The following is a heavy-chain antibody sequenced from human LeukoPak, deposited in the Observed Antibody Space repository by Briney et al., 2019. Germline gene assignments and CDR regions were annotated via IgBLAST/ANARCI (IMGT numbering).Heavy chain of an antibody. CDR2: ISSSSSTI. D-gene: IGHD3-22*01. CDR3: AGESLTYYYDSSGYSRPYYYGMDV. J-gene: IGHJ6*02. Sequence: GGSLRLSCAASGFTFSSYSMNWVRQAPGKGLEWVSYISSSSSTIYYADSVKGRFTISRDNAKNSLYLQMNSLGDEDTAVYYCAGESLTYYYDSSGYSRPYYYGMDVWGQGTTVTVSS. V-gene: IGHV3-48*02. CDR1: GFTFSSYS.